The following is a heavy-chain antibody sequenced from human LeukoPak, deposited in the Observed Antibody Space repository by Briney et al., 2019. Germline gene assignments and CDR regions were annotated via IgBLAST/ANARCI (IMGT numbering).Heavy chain of an antibody. CDR1: GGSISSHY. CDR3: ARSYNWNYYYYMDV. Sequence: SEALSLTCTVSGGSISSHYWSWIRQPAAEGLEGIGHIYTSGSTNYNPSLKRRVTMSVDTSKNQFSLKLSSVTAADTAVSYCARSYNWNYYYYMDVWGKGTTVTVSS. J-gene: IGHJ6*03. CDR2: IYTSGST. D-gene: IGHD1-20*01. V-gene: IGHV4-4*07.